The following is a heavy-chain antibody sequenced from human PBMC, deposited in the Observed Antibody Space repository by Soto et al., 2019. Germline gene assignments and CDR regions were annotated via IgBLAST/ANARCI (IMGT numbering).Heavy chain of an antibody. CDR1: GYTFTGYY. V-gene: IGHV1-2*04. D-gene: IGHD5-18*01. Sequence: QVQLVQSGAEVKKPGASVKVSCKASGYTFTGYYMHWVRQAPGQGLEWMGWINLNSGGTNYAQKFQGWVTMTRDTSISTAYMELSRLRSDDTAVYYCARGGWAAMVPFDYWGQGTLVTVSS. J-gene: IGHJ4*02. CDR3: ARGGWAAMVPFDY. CDR2: INLNSGGT.